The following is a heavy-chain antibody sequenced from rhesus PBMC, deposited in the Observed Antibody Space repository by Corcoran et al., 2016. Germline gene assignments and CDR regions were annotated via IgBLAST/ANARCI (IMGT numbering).Heavy chain of an antibody. CDR2: ISYSGST. J-gene: IGHJ4*01. CDR3: ARTGSWNAPNY. Sequence: QLQLQESGPGLVKPSETLSLTCAVSGYSISSGYGWSWIRQPPGKGLEWIGYISYSGSTSYNPSLKSRVTISRDTSKNQFSLKLSSVTAADTAVYYCARTGSWNAPNYWGQGVLVTVSS. V-gene: IGHV4-122*02. CDR1: GYSISSGYG. D-gene: IGHD6-25*01.